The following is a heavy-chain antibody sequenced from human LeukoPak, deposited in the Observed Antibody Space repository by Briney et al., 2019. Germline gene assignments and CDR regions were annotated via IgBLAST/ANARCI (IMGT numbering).Heavy chain of an antibody. CDR1: GFTFSRYA. CDR3: AREARYCSSSSCDYFDY. J-gene: IGHJ4*02. D-gene: IGHD2-2*01. V-gene: IGHV3-21*01. Sequence: GGSLRLSSAASGFTFSRYAMTWVRQTPGKGLEWVSSISSSGYYIYQADSVKGRFTISRDNAKNSLYLQMNSLRAEDTAVYYCAREARYCSSSSCDYFDYWGQGTLVTVSS. CDR2: ISSSGYYI.